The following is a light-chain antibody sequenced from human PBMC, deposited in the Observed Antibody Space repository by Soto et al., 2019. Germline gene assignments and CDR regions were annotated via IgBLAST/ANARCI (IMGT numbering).Light chain of an antibody. CDR3: QQYGTSFWT. Sequence: DIVLTQSPGTLSLSPGERATLSCRTSQSVSSNYLAWYQQKPGQAPRLLIYGASTRATGIPDRFSGSGSGADFTLTISRLEPEDFAVYYCQQYGTSFWTFGQGTRWIS. V-gene: IGKV3-20*01. CDR1: QSVSSNY. CDR2: GAS. J-gene: IGKJ1*01.